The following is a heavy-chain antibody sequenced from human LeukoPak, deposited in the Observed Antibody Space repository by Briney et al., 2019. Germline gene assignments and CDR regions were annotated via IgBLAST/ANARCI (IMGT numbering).Heavy chain of an antibody. Sequence: ASVKVSCKASGYTFTSYGISWVRQAPGQGLEWMGWISAYNGNTNYAQKLQGRVTMTTDTSTSTAYMELRSLRSDDTAVYYCAKDRDYDFWSGYLTYDAFDIWGQGTMVTVSS. CDR3: AKDRDYDFWSGYLTYDAFDI. J-gene: IGHJ3*02. CDR2: ISAYNGNT. V-gene: IGHV1-18*01. D-gene: IGHD3-3*01. CDR1: GYTFTSYG.